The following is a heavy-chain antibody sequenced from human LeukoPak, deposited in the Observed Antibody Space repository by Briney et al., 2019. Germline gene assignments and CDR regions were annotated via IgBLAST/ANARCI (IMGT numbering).Heavy chain of an antibody. J-gene: IGHJ6*02. CDR2: INPNSGGT. D-gene: IGHD3-22*01. V-gene: IGHV1-2*06. Sequence: ASVKVSCKVSGYTLTELSMHWVRQAPGQGLEWMGRINPNSGGTNYAQKFQGRVTMTRDTSISTAYMELSRLRSDDTAVYYCASISYDSSGYNTYYYGMDVWGQGTTVTVSS. CDR3: ASISYDSSGYNTYYYGMDV. CDR1: GYTLTELS.